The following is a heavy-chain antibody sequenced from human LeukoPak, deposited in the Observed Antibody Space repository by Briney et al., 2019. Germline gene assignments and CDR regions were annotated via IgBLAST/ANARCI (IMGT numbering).Heavy chain of an antibody. CDR2: ISSSGSTI. Sequence: PGGSLRLSCAASGFTFSSYEMNWVRQAPGKGLEWVSYISSSGSTIYYADSVKGRFTISRDNAKRSLYLQMNSRRAEDTAVYYCARGAITMVRGVEYYFDYWGQGTLVTVSS. CDR1: GFTFSSYE. CDR3: ARGAITMVRGVEYYFDY. V-gene: IGHV3-48*03. J-gene: IGHJ4*02. D-gene: IGHD3-10*01.